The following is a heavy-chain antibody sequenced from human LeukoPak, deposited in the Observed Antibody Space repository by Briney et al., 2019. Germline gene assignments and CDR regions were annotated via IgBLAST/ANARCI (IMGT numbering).Heavy chain of an antibody. Sequence: GGSLRLSCAASAFTFSDYYMNWLRQAPGTGLEWVSSISRGGNSIYYADSVKGRFTISRDNAKNSLYLQMNSLRAEDTAVYYCARDQFLDYRGQGTLVTVSS. CDR3: ARDQFLDY. V-gene: IGHV3-11*01. J-gene: IGHJ4*02. CDR1: AFTFSDYY. CDR2: ISRGGNSI.